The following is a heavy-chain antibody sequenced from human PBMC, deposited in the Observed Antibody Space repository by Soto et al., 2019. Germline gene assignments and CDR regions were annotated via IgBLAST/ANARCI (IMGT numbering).Heavy chain of an antibody. V-gene: IGHV1-2*02. CDR3: AAAAIPVAGRHPDF. CDR2: INPNNGVT. Sequence: ASVKVSCKASGYMFTGFYLHWVRLAPGQGFEWMGWINPNNGVTTYAKTFQGRVTMTRDSSISTAYMELSSLRSDDTAVYFCAAAAIPVAGRHPDFWGQGTVVTVSS. CDR1: GYMFTGFY. J-gene: IGHJ4*02. D-gene: IGHD6-19*01.